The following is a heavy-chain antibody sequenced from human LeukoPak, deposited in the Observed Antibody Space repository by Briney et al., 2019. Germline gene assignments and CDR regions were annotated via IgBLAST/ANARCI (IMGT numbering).Heavy chain of an antibody. V-gene: IGHV4-39*01. CDR2: MYYSGST. J-gene: IGHJ4*02. CDR1: GGSISSSSYY. Sequence: PSETLSLTCTVSGGSISSSSYYWGWIRQPRGKGLEWIGSMYYSGSTYYNPSLKSRVTISVDTSKNQFSLKLSSVTAADTAVYYCARHGMVAAAGRGYFDYWGQGTLVTVSS. CDR3: ARHGMVAAAGRGYFDY. D-gene: IGHD6-13*01.